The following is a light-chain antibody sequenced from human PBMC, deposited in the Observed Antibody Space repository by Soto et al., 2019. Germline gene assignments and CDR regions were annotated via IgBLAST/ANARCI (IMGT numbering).Light chain of an antibody. CDR1: QSVSSY. Sequence: EIVLTQSPATLSLSPGERATLSCRASQSVSSYLAWYQQKPGQAPRLLIYDASSRATGIPARFSGSGSGTDFTLTISSLEHEDCAVYYCQQRSNRPYTFRQATKLEIK. V-gene: IGKV3-11*01. CDR2: DAS. J-gene: IGKJ2*01. CDR3: QQRSNRPYT.